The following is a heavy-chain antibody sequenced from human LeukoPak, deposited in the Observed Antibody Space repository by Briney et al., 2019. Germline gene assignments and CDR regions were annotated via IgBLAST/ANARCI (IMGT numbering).Heavy chain of an antibody. J-gene: IGHJ4*02. CDR1: GGSLHNYY. V-gene: IGHV4-59*01. D-gene: IGHD3-22*01. Sequence: SETLSLTCTVSGGSLHNYYWSWIRQPPGKGLEWIGYIDYSGSTNYNPSLKSRVTISVDTSQNQFSLKLSSVTAADTAVYYCATVSGGFYDSSGYYPDYWGQGTLVTVSS. CDR2: IDYSGST. CDR3: ATVSGGFYDSSGYYPDY.